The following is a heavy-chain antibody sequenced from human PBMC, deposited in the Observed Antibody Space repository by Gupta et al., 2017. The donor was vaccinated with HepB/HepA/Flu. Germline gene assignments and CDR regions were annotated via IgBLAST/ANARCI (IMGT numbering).Heavy chain of an antibody. CDR2: IYYSGST. CDR1: GGSISSSSYY. V-gene: IGHV4-39*01. D-gene: IGHD3-22*01. Sequence: QLQLQESGPGLVKPSETLSLTCTVSGGSISSSSYYWGWIRQPPGKGLEWIGSIYYSGSTYYKPSRKRRVTISVDTSKNQFSLKLSSVTAAETAVYYCAIETGRDYYDSSGAFDIWGQGTMVTVSS. J-gene: IGHJ3*02. CDR3: AIETGRDYYDSSGAFDI.